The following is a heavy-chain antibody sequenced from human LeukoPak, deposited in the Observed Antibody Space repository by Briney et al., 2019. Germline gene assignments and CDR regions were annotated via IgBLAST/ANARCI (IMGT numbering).Heavy chain of an antibody. CDR1: GFIVSSNY. Sequence: TGGSLRLSCAVSGFIVSSNYMSWVRQAPGKGLESVSVISGGGTTYYADSVKGRFTMSRDNSKNTLYLHMNSLRADDRAVYFRARRGSNREDCSSTDCYGYGMDVWGQGTTVTVSS. J-gene: IGHJ6*02. CDR2: ISGGGTT. V-gene: IGHV3-53*01. CDR3: ARRGSNREDCSSTDCYGYGMDV. D-gene: IGHD2-2*01.